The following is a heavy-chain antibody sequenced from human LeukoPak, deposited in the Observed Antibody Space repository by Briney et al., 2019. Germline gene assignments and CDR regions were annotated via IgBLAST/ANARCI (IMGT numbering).Heavy chain of an antibody. V-gene: IGHV4-38-2*02. CDR1: GYSITSGYY. CDR3: ARESNYHGSGTGWFDP. Sequence: SETLSLTCTVSGYSITSGYYWGWIRQPPGKGLEWIGSVDHSGSTNYNPSLKSRVTISVDTSKNQFSLKLSSVTAADTAVYYCARESNYHGSGTGWFDPWGQGTLVTVSS. J-gene: IGHJ5*02. D-gene: IGHD3-10*01. CDR2: VDHSGST.